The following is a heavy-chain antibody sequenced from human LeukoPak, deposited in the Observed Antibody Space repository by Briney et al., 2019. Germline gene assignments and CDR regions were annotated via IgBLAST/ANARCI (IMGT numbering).Heavy chain of an antibody. V-gene: IGHV4-59*12. D-gene: IGHD4-17*01. J-gene: IGHJ4*02. CDR2: IYYSGST. CDR1: GGSISSYY. Sequence: SETLSLTCTVSGGSISSYYWSWIRQSPGKGLEWIGYIYYSGSTNYNPSLKSRVTISVDTSKNQFSLKLSSVTAADTAVYYCARVAGDDYGDYKQDFDYWGQGTLVTVSS. CDR3: ARVAGDDYGDYKQDFDY.